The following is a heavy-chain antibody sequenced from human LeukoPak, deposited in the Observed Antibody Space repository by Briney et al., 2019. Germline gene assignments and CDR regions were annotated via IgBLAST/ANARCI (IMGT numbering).Heavy chain of an antibody. D-gene: IGHD1-26*01. CDR3: GMSGDRVPLQDDVFDV. CDR1: GYSFTSYC. V-gene: IGHV5-51*01. Sequence: GESLKNFCKVSGYSFTSYCIGWVRQMPGKGLEWMGIIYPGDSGPTYSPSFQGQVTISVDKSINTAYLQWSSLQASDTAMYYCGMSGDRVPLQDDVFDVWGQGTMVTVST. CDR2: IYPGDSGP. J-gene: IGHJ3*01.